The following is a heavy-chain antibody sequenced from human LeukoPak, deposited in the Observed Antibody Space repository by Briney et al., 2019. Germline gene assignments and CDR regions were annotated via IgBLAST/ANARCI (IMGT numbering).Heavy chain of an antibody. Sequence: PGGSLRLSCAASGFTFSNYWMHWVRQAPGKGLVWVSRINSDGSSTSYADSVKGRFTISRDNAKNTLYLQMNSLRAEGTAVYYCARVSSGSYFGYYYYYMDVWGKGTTVTVSS. J-gene: IGHJ6*03. D-gene: IGHD1-26*01. CDR3: ARVSSGSYFGYYYYYMDV. CDR1: GFTFSNYW. V-gene: IGHV3-74*01. CDR2: INSDGSST.